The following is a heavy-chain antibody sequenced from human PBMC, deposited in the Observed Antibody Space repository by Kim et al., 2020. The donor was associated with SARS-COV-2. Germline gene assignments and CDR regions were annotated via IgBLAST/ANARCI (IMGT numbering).Heavy chain of an antibody. CDR3: ARQGYYYDSSGYYSCFDY. CDR1: GFTFSSYE. J-gene: IGHJ4*02. V-gene: IGHV3-48*03. Sequence: GGSLRLSCAASGFTFSSYEMNWVRQAPGKGLEWVSYISSSGSTIYYADSVKGRFTISRDNAKNSLYLQMNSLRAEDTAVYYCARQGYYYDSSGYYSCFDYWGQGTLVTVSS. CDR2: ISSSGSTI. D-gene: IGHD3-22*01.